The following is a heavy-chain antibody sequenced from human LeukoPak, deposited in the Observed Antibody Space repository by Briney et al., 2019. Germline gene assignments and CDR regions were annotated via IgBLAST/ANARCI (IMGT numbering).Heavy chain of an antibody. V-gene: IGHV3-21*01. CDR2: ISSSSSYI. Sequence: GGSLRLSCAASGFTFSSYSMNWVRQAPGKGLEWVSSISSSSSYIYYADSVKGRFTISRDNAKNSLYLQMNSLRAEDTAVYYCARGRSGSHGSDYYYMDVWGKGTTVTVSS. CDR1: GFTFSSYS. J-gene: IGHJ6*03. CDR3: ARGRSGSHGSDYYYMDV. D-gene: IGHD1-26*01.